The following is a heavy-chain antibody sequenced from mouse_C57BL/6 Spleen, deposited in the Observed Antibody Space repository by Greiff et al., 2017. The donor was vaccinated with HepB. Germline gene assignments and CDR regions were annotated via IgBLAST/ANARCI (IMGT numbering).Heavy chain of an antibody. CDR1: GYTFTSYC. CDR3: ARIKKVVATYVEN. V-gene: IGHV1S81*02. J-gene: IGHJ2*01. Sequence: QVQLQQPGAELVKAGASVKMSCKASGYTFTSYCMHWVKQRLGQGLEWFAETNPTNGRTYYNEKFKSKATLTVDKSSSTAYMLLSGPTFEDSAVYYCARIKKVVATYVENWGQGTTLTVSS. D-gene: IGHD1-1*01. CDR2: TNPTNGRT.